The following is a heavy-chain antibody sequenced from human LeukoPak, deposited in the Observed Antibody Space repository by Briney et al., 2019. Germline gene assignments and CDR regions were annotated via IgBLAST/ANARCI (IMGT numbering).Heavy chain of an antibody. D-gene: IGHD3-16*02. CDR1: GXTFSTYS. Sequence: GGSLRLSCAASGXTFSTYSMNWVRQAPGKGLEWVSYISSSSSSIYYADSVKGRFTISRDNAKSSLYLQMKSLRADDTAVYYCARGAYDYVWGSYRSIGYYFDYWGQGTLVTVSS. CDR3: ARGAYDYVWGSYRSIGYYFDY. J-gene: IGHJ4*02. V-gene: IGHV3-48*01. CDR2: ISSSSSSI.